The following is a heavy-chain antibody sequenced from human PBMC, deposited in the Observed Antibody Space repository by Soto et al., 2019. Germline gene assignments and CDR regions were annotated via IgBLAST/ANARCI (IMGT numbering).Heavy chain of an antibody. D-gene: IGHD3-3*01. V-gene: IGHV3-33*01. CDR2: IWYDGSNK. J-gene: IGHJ4*02. CDR3: ARDYYDFWSGYNVED. CDR1: GFTFSSYG. Sequence: GGSLRLSCAASGFTFSSYGMHWVRQAPGKGLEWVAVIWYDGSNKYYADSVKGRFTISRDNSKNTLYLQMNSLRAEDTAVYYCARDYYDFWSGYNVEDWGQGTLVTVSS.